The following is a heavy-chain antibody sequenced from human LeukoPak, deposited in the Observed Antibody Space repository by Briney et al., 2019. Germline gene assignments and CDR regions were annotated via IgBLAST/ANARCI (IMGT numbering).Heavy chain of an antibody. CDR3: AKDMGSRTAGGFDY. D-gene: IGHD1-14*01. J-gene: IGHJ4*02. Sequence: GGSLRLSCAASGFTFDDYAMHWVRQAPGKGLEWVSGISWNSGSIGYADSVKGRFTISRDNAKNSLHLQMNSLRAEDTALYYCAKDMGSRTAGGFDYWGQGTLVTVSS. CDR2: ISWNSGSI. CDR1: GFTFDDYA. V-gene: IGHV3-9*01.